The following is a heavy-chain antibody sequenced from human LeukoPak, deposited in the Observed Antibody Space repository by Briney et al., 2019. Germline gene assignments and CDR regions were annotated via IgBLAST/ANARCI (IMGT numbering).Heavy chain of an antibody. CDR3: AKTPTYYYDSSGLYYFGY. CDR1: GFTFSSYA. Sequence: PGGSLRLSCAASGFTFSSYAMSWVRQAPGKGLEWVSAISGSGGSTYYADSVKGRFTISRDNSKNTLYLQMNSLRAEDTAVYYCAKTPTYYYDSSGLYYFGYWGQGTLVTVSS. CDR2: ISGSGGST. J-gene: IGHJ4*02. V-gene: IGHV3-23*01. D-gene: IGHD3-22*01.